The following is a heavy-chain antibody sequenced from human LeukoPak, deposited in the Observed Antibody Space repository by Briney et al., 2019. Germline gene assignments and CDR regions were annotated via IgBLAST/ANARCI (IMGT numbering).Heavy chain of an antibody. J-gene: IGHJ4*02. V-gene: IGHV4-34*01. D-gene: IGHD3-10*01. CDR1: GGSFSGYY. CDR2: INHSGST. CDR3: ARGVDYYGSGSYCY. Sequence: SETLSLTCAVYGGSFSGYYWSWIRQPPGKGLEWIGEINHSGSTNYNPSLKSRVTISVDTSKNQFSLKLSSVTAAGTAVYYCARGVDYYGSGSYCYWGQGTLVTVSS.